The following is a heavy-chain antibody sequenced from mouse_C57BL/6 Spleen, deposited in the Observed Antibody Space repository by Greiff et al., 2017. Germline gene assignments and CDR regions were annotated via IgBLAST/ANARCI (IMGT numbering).Heavy chain of an antibody. CDR3: ARGRITTVVAPFDY. Sequence: QVQLQQPGAELVKPGASVKMSCKASGYTFTSSWITWVKQRPGQGLEWIGDIYPGSGSTNYNEKFKSKATLTVDTSSSTAYMQLSSLTSEGSAVYYCARGRITTVVAPFDYWGQGTTLTVSS. D-gene: IGHD1-1*01. V-gene: IGHV1-55*01. J-gene: IGHJ2*01. CDR2: IYPGSGST. CDR1: GYTFTSSW.